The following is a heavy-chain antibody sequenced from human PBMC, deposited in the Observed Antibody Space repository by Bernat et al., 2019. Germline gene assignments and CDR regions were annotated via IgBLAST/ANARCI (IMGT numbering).Heavy chain of an antibody. J-gene: IGHJ5*02. Sequence: EVQLVESGGGLVQPGGSLKLSCAASGFTFSGSAMHWVRQASGKGLEWVGRIRSKANSYATAYAASVKGRFTISRDDSKNTAYLQMNSLKTEDTAVYYCTSFSTIFGDNWFDPWGQGTLVTVSS. CDR2: IRSKANSYAT. CDR3: TSFSTIFGDNWFDP. V-gene: IGHV3-73*01. D-gene: IGHD3-3*01. CDR1: GFTFSGSA.